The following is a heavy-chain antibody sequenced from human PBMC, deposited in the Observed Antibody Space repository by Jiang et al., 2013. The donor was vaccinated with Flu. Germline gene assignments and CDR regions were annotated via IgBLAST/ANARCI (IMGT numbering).Heavy chain of an antibody. CDR1: GYSISSGYY. Sequence: PGLVKPSETLSLTCTVSGYSISSGYYWGWIRQPPGKGLEWIGSIYHSGSTYYNPSLKSRVTISVDTSKNQFSLKLSSVTAADTAVYYCARVRYCTTTSCYPFFDYWGQGTLVTVSS. V-gene: IGHV4-38-2*02. D-gene: IGHD2-2*01. J-gene: IGHJ4*02. CDR2: IYHSGST. CDR3: ARVRYCTTTSCYPFFDY.